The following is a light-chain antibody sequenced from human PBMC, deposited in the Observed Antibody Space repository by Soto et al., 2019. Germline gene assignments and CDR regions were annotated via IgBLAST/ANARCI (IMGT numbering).Light chain of an antibody. V-gene: IGKV3-15*01. Sequence: DIVMTQSPATLSVSPGARATLSCRASQSVSSNLAWYQQKPGQAPRLLIYGASTRATGIPARFSGSGSGTEFTLTISSLQSEDFAVYYCQQYNNWPPSYTFGQGTKLEIK. CDR2: GAS. J-gene: IGKJ2*01. CDR1: QSVSSN. CDR3: QQYNNWPPSYT.